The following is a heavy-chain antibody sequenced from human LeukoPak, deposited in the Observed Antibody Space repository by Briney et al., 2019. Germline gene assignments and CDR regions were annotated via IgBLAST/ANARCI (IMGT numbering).Heavy chain of an antibody. CDR2: INTNTGNP. J-gene: IGHJ4*02. CDR3: ARAFVAYYYDSSGYYPLGY. D-gene: IGHD3-22*01. Sequence: ASVKVSCKASGYTFTSYAMNWVRQAPGQGLEWMGWINTNTGNPTYSQGFTGRFVFSLDTSVSTAYLQISSLKAEDTAVYYCARAFVAYYYDSSGYYPLGYWGQGTLVTVSS. CDR1: GYTFTSYA. V-gene: IGHV7-4-1*02.